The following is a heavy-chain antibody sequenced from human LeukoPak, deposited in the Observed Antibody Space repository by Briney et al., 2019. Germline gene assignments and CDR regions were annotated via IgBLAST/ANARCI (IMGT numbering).Heavy chain of an antibody. CDR3: ARSYSGRSYGGHY. J-gene: IGHJ4*02. CDR2: IWYDGSNK. CDR1: GFTFSSYG. Sequence: GGSLRLSCAASGFTFSSYGMHWVRQAPGKGLEWVAVIWYDGSNKYYADSVKGRFTISRDNSKNTLYLQMNSLRAEDTAVYYCARSYSGRSYGGHYWGQGTLVTVSS. D-gene: IGHD1-26*01. V-gene: IGHV3-33*01.